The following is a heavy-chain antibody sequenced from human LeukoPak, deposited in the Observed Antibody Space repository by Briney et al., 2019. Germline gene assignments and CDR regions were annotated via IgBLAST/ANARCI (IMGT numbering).Heavy chain of an antibody. V-gene: IGHV3-21*01. CDR3: ARTYSSSWSYCDS. CDR2: ISSSDTYI. CDR1: GFTFSSYS. J-gene: IGHJ4*02. Sequence: GGSLRLSCAASGFTFSSYSMNWVRQAPGKGLEWVSSISSSDTYIYHADSVKGRFTISRDNAKNSLYLQMNSLRVEDTAVYYCARTYSSSWSYCDSWGQGTLVAVSS. D-gene: IGHD6-13*01.